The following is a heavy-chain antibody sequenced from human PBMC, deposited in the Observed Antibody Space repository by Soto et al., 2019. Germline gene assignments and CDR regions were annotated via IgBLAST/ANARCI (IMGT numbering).Heavy chain of an antibody. D-gene: IGHD3-3*01. CDR3: ARDDDFDGFDI. V-gene: IGHV4-59*01. CDR1: GGSISSYY. CDR2: IYYSGSM. J-gene: IGHJ3*02. Sequence: QVQLQESGPGLVKPSETLSLTCTVSGGSISSYYWSWIRQPPGKGLEWIGYIYYSGSMNYNPSLKSRVTISVDTSKNQFSLKLSSVTAADTAVYYCARDDDFDGFDIWGQGTMVTVSS.